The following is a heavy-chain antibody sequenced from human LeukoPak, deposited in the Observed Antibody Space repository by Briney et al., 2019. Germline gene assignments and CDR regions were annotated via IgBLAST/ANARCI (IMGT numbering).Heavy chain of an antibody. CDR2: IGVSGGNT. Sequence: GGSLRLSCAASGFTFSSYAMSWVRQAPGKGLEWVSSIGVSGGNTYYADSVKGRFTISRDNSKNTLFLQMNTLRAEDTAIYYCSKRSGAGGDFGSFEYWGREPWSPSPQ. J-gene: IGHJ4*02. D-gene: IGHD1-14*01. V-gene: IGHV3-23*01. CDR1: GFTFSSYA. CDR3: SKRSGAGGDFGSFEY.